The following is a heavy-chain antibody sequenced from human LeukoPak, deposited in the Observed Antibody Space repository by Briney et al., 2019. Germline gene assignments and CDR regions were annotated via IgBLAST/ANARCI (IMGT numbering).Heavy chain of an antibody. J-gene: IGHJ4*02. D-gene: IGHD3-22*01. V-gene: IGHV5-51*01. Sequence: GESLKISCKGSGYIFTSYWIGWVRQMPGKGLEWMGIIYPGDSDTRYSPSFQGQVTISADKYISTAYLQWSSLKASDTAMFYCARQPDSSGSPLYWGQGTLVSVSS. CDR1: GYIFTSYW. CDR3: ARQPDSSGSPLY. CDR2: IYPGDSDT.